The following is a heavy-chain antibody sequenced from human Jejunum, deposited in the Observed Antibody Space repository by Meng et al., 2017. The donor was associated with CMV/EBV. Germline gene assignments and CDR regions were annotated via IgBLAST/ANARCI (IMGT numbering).Heavy chain of an antibody. Sequence: GFPFSTYSMHWVRQAPGKGLEWVAVISYDGIIEYYTDSVKGRFTISRDNSKNTLYLQMNSLRGDDTAFYYCARGRVSYTTWSPQAFWGQGTLVTVSS. CDR2: ISYDGIIE. CDR1: GFPFSTYS. J-gene: IGHJ4*02. CDR3: ARGRVSYTTWSPQAF. V-gene: IGHV3-30-3*01. D-gene: IGHD2-2*02.